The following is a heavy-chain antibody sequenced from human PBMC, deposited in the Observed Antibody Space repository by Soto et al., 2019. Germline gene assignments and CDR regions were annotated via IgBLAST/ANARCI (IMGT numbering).Heavy chain of an antibody. CDR1: VYSFTTYW. CDR2: IYPGDSDT. J-gene: IGHJ4*02. Sequence: GESLKISCKASVYSFTTYWIGWVRQMPGKGLEWMGIIYPGDSDTRYSPSFQGQVTISADKSISTAYLQWSRLKASDSAMFYCARKDIAGNSVDFWGQGTLVTVSS. V-gene: IGHV5-51*01. D-gene: IGHD6-13*01. CDR3: ARKDIAGNSVDF.